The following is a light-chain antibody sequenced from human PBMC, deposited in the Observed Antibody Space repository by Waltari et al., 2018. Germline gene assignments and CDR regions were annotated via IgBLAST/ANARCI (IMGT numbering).Light chain of an antibody. CDR2: NAS. CDR3: QQYNFFPWT. J-gene: IGKJ1*01. Sequence: DIQMTQPPPSLSASVGDRLTITCRASQSISTWLAWYQQKPGKAPKLLIYNASALENGVPARFSGSGSATDFTLSISGLQPDDFATYFCQQYNFFPWTFGQGTRVEIK. V-gene: IGKV1-5*03. CDR1: QSISTW.